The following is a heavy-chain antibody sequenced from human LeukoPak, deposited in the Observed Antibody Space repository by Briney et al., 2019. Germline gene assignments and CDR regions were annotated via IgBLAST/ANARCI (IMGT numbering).Heavy chain of an antibody. V-gene: IGHV1-18*01. CDR2: IRGNNDNT. Sequence: ASVKVSCQASGYSFTTYGISWMRQAPGQGLEWMGWIRGNNDNTNYAQKFQGRVTITADESTSTAYMELSSLRSEDTAVYYCAREGPYHYDFSPNDAFDIWGQGTMVTVSS. D-gene: IGHD3-3*01. CDR3: AREGPYHYDFSPNDAFDI. CDR1: GYSFTTYG. J-gene: IGHJ3*02.